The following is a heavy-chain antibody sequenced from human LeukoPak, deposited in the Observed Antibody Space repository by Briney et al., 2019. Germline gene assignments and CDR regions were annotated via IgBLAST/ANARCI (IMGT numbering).Heavy chain of an antibody. V-gene: IGHV4-59*08. CDR3: ARADADYGDFDY. D-gene: IGHD4-17*01. Sequence: SETLSLTCTVSGGSISSYYWSWIRQPPGQGLEWIGYIYYSGSTNYNPSLKSRVTISVDTSKNQFSLKLSSVTAADTAVYYCARADADYGDFDYWGQGTLVTVSS. J-gene: IGHJ4*02. CDR1: GGSISSYY. CDR2: IYYSGST.